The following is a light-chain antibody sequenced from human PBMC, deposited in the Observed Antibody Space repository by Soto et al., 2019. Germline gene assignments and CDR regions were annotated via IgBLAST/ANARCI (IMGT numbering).Light chain of an antibody. J-gene: IGKJ1*01. V-gene: IGKV3-20*01. CDR1: QSVSSSY. CDR3: QQYGSSPGT. CDR2: GAS. Sequence: IGLTQSPGTLSLSPGERATLSCRASQSVSSSYLAWYQQKPGQAPRLLIYGASIRATGLPDRFSGGGSGTDFTLTISRLEPEDFAVYYCQQYGSSPGTFGQGTKVDIK.